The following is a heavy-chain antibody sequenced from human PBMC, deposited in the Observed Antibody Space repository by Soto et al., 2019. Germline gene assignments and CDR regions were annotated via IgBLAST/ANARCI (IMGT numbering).Heavy chain of an antibody. D-gene: IGHD6-13*01. CDR3: AKGTLAAAGYYFDY. J-gene: IGHJ4*02. Sequence: GGSLRLSCVASGFTLITYAMSWVRQAPGKGLEWVSGISDSGDGGGSTYYADSVKGRFTISRDSSKNTLYLQMNSLRAEDTAVYYCAKGTLAAAGYYFDYWGQGTLVTVSS. CDR1: GFTLITYA. CDR2: ISDSGDGGGST. V-gene: IGHV3-23*01.